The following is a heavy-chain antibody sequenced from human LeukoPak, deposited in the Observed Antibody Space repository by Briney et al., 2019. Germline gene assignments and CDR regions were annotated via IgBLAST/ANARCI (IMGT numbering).Heavy chain of an antibody. CDR1: GGSISSGGFY. J-gene: IGHJ4*02. CDR3: ARGEYSSPDY. V-gene: IGHV4-34*01. D-gene: IGHD6-6*01. CDR2: INHSGST. Sequence: SETLSLTCTVSGGSISSGGFYWSWIRQPPGKGLEWIGEINHSGSTNYNPSLKSRVTISVDTSKNQFSLKLSSVTAADTAVYYCARGEYSSPDYWGQGTLVTVSS.